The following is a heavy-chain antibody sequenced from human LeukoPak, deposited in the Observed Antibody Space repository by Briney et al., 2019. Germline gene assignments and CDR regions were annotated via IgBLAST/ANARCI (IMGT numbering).Heavy chain of an antibody. CDR2: INHSGST. D-gene: IGHD3-10*01. CDR3: ARGQIPQITMVRPYGMDV. Sequence: SETKFLTCAVYGGSFSGYYWGWIRQPPGKGLEWIGEINHSGSTNYNPSLKSRVTISVDTSKNQSSLKLSSVTAADTAVYYCARGQIPQITMVRPYGMDVWGQGNTVIVSS. J-gene: IGHJ6*02. CDR1: GGSFSGYY. V-gene: IGHV4-34*01.